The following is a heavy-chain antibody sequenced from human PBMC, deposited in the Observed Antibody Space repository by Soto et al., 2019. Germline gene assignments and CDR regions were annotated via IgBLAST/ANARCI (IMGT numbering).Heavy chain of an antibody. CDR2: IYHSGST. V-gene: IGHV4-30-2*01. J-gene: IGHJ5*02. Sequence: PSETLSLTCAVSGGSISSGGYSWSWIRQPPGKGLEWIGYIYHSGSTYYNPSLKSRVTISVDTSKNQFSLKLSSVTAADTAVYYCARNRVRRFGELLPNWFDPWGQGTLVTVSS. CDR1: GGSISSGGYS. CDR3: ARNRVRRFGELLPNWFDP. D-gene: IGHD3-10*01.